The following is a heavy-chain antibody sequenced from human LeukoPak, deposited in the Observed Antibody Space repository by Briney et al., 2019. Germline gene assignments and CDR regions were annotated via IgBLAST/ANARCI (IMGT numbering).Heavy chain of an antibody. J-gene: IGHJ4*02. V-gene: IGHV3-48*02. CDR1: GFTFSGYD. CDR3: AKHAYTGSYSSSYFDY. CDR2: TSSSSSTI. D-gene: IGHD6-13*01. Sequence: PGGSLRLSCAASGFTFSGYDMSWVRQAPGKGLEWVSYTSSSSSTIYYADSVKGRFTISRDNSKNTLYLQMNSLRDEDTAVYYCAKHAYTGSYSSSYFDYWGQGTLVTVSS.